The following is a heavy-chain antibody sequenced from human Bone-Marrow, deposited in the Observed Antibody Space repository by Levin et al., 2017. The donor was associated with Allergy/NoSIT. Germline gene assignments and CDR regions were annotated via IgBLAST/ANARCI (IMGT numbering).Heavy chain of an antibody. J-gene: IGHJ6*03. Sequence: SLLLSFSSSGFPVLSPSLNWVRQAPGKGLEWVSLIYSGGSTDYADSVKGRFTISRDNSKNTLYLQMNSLRVEDTAVYYCARDRPEPHYYGSGTYYNHYYMDVWGRGTTVTVSS. CDR2: IYSGGST. CDR1: GFPVLSPS. CDR3: ARDRPEPHYYGSGTYYNHYYMDV. V-gene: IGHV3-53*05. D-gene: IGHD3-10*01.